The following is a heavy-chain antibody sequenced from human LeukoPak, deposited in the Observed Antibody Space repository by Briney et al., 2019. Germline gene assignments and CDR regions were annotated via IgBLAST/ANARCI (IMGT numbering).Heavy chain of an antibody. V-gene: IGHV3-48*01. CDR1: GFTFSSYS. CDR3: ARALWWFGESPFDY. CDR2: ISSSSSTI. Sequence: GGSLRLSCAASGFTFSSYSMNWVRQAPGKGLEWVSYISSSSSTIYYADSVKGRFTISRDNAKNSLYLQMNSLRAEDTAVYYCARALWWFGESPFDYWGQGTLVTVSS. J-gene: IGHJ4*02. D-gene: IGHD3-10*01.